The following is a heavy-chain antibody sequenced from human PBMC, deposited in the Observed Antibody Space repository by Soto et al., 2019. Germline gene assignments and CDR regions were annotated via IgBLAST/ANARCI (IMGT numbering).Heavy chain of an antibody. CDR2: INHSGST. D-gene: IGHD4-17*01. V-gene: IGHV4-34*01. CDR3: ARHRLRPKFDY. Sequence: PSETLSLTCAVYGGSFSGYYWSWIRQPPGKGLEWIGEINHSGSTNYNPSLKSRVTISVDTSKNQFSLKLSSVTAADTAVYYCARHRLRPKFDYWGQGILVTVSS. J-gene: IGHJ4*02. CDR1: GGSFSGYY.